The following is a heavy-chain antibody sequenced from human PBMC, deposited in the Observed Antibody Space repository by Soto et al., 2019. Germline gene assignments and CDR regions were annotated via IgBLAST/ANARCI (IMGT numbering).Heavy chain of an antibody. CDR1: GFIFSGYD. V-gene: IGHV3-13*01. D-gene: IGHD5-12*01. J-gene: IGHJ6*02. CDR2: VGTAGDT. CDR3: ARVRSGGFHYGMDV. Sequence: VQLVESGGGLVQPGGSLRLSCAASGFIFSGYDMHWVRQATGEGLEWVSTVGTAGDTYYPGSVKGRFTISRENAKNSFYLQMNSLRVEDTAVYYCARVRSGGFHYGMDVWGQGTTVTVSS.